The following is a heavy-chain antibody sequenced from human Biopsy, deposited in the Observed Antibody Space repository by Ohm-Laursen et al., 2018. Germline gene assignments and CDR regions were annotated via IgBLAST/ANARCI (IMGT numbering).Heavy chain of an antibody. D-gene: IGHD6-19*01. CDR2: IITVSETA. CDR3: VAYPSSGFFENNDDFAMDV. J-gene: IGHJ6*02. V-gene: IGHV1-69*13. CDR1: GGAFTNYA. Sequence: SVKVSCKASGGAFTNYAINWGRQAPGHGLEWMGAIITVSETAGYAERFQGRVTITADVTTTTAYMDLSGLRSEDTAVYYCVAYPSSGFFENNDDFAMDVWGQGTTVIVSS.